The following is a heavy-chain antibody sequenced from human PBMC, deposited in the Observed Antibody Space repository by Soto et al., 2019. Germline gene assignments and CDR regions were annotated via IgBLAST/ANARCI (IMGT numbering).Heavy chain of an antibody. D-gene: IGHD3-10*01. CDR2: IYYSGST. V-gene: IGHV4-59*08. CDR3: AGTNYYGSGSYYNGESVWFDL. CDR1: GGSISSYY. J-gene: IGHJ5*02. Sequence: SETLSLTCTVSGGSISSYYWSWIRQPPGKGLEWIGYIYYSGSTNYNPSLKSRVTISVDTSKNQFSLKLSSVTAADTAVYYCAGTNYYGSGSYYNGESVWFDLWGQGTLVTVFS.